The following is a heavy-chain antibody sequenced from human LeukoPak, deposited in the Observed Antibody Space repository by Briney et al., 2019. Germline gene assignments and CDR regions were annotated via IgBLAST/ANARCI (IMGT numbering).Heavy chain of an antibody. D-gene: IGHD6-19*01. CDR1: GGTFSSYA. CDR3: ARDLGYSSGWYEGGGDY. CDR2: IIPIFGTA. V-gene: IGHV1-69*06. Sequence: SVKVSCKASGGTFSSYAISWVRQAPGQGLEWMGGIIPIFGTANYAQKFQGRVTITADKSTSTAYMELSSLRSEDTAVYYWARDLGYSSGWYEGGGDYWGQGTLVTVSS. J-gene: IGHJ4*02.